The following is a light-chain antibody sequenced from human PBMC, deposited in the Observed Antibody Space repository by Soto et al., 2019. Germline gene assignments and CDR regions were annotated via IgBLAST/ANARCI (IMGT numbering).Light chain of an antibody. J-gene: IGKJ5*01. CDR2: GAS. V-gene: IGKV3-15*01. CDR3: QQYKNWPL. CDR1: QSVRSD. Sequence: IVMTQSQAPLSVSPGARATLSCRASQSVRSDLARYKQNPGQPPRLLIYGASTRGTGITARFSGSGFGTEFTLTISSLQSEDFAVYYCQQYKNWPLFGQGTRLEIK.